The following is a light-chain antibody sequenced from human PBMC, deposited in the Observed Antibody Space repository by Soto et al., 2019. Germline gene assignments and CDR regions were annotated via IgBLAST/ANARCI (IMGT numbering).Light chain of an antibody. CDR1: QRVSSN. J-gene: IGKJ1*01. CDR3: QQYNNWPPWT. Sequence: DIVMTQSPATLSVSPGERATLSCRASQRVSSNLAWYQQKPGQAPRLLIYGASTRSTGIPARFSGSGSGTEFTLPISSLQSEDFAVYYCQQYNNWPPWTFGQGTKVEIK. CDR2: GAS. V-gene: IGKV3-15*01.